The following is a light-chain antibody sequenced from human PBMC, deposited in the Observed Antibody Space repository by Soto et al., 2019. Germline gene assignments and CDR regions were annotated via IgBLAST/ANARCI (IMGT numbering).Light chain of an antibody. CDR3: QQSYTTAYT. V-gene: IGKV1-39*01. Sequence: DIQMTQAPSSLSASVGDRVTITCRASQSSISYLNWFQQKPGKAPNLLIYTTSNLQSGVPSRFSGSGSGTDFTLPISSLQPEDFATYYCQQSYTTAYTFGQGTKLEIE. CDR2: TTS. CDR1: QSSISY. J-gene: IGKJ2*01.